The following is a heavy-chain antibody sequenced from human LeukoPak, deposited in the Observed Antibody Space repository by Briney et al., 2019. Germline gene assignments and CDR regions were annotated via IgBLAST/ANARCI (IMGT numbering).Heavy chain of an antibody. CDR2: ISAYNGNT. J-gene: IGHJ4*02. CDR3: ARDEFSAYSYGSPNNFDY. CDR1: GYTFTSYG. V-gene: IGHV1-18*01. D-gene: IGHD5-18*01. Sequence: GASVKVSCKASGYTFTSYGISWVRQAPGQGLEWMGWISAYNGNTNYAQKLQGRVTMTTDTSTSTAYMELRSLRSDDTAVYYCARDEFSAYSYGSPNNFDYWGQGTLVTVSS.